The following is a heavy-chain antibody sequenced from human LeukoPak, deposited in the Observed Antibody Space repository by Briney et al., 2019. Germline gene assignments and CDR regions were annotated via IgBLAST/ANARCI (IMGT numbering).Heavy chain of an antibody. V-gene: IGHV3-30*02. D-gene: IGHD6-13*01. CDR2: IRYDGGEK. J-gene: IGHJ4*02. CDR3: AKNAAAGTPDY. Sequence: GESLKISCVASGFSFSSHGMHWVRQAPGKGLEWVAFIRYDGGEKYFADFVKGRFTISRDDSKSTLYLQMNSLRGDDTAVYYCAKNAAAGTPDYWGQGTLVTVSS. CDR1: GFSFSSHG.